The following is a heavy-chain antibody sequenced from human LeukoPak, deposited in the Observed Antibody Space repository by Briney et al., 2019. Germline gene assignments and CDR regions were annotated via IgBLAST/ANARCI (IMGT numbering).Heavy chain of an antibody. CDR3: ATSAGDYRAGHYYFMGV. V-gene: IGHV1-2*02. CDR1: GYTFTGHY. D-gene: IGHD4-11*01. J-gene: IGHJ6*03. Sequence: ASVKVSCKASGYTFTGHYFHWVRQAPGQGLEWMGWINPNTAGTNYAQKFLGGVTLTWDTSISTAYMELNRLTSDDTAVYYCATSAGDYRAGHYYFMGVWGKGTSVTVSS. CDR2: INPNTAGT.